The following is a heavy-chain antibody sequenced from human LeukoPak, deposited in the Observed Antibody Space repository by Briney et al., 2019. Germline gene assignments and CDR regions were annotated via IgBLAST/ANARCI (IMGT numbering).Heavy chain of an antibody. Sequence: PGGSLRLSCAASGFTFSSYGMHWVRQAPGKGLEWVAVISYDGSNKYYADSVKGRFTISRDNSKNTLYLQMNSLRAEDTAVYYCAKELTAMVPMMDVWGQGTTVTVSS. J-gene: IGHJ6*02. CDR2: ISYDGSNK. D-gene: IGHD5-18*01. V-gene: IGHV3-30*18. CDR1: GFTFSSYG. CDR3: AKELTAMVPMMDV.